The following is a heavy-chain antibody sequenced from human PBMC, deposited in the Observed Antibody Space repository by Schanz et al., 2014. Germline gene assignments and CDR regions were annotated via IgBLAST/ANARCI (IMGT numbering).Heavy chain of an antibody. V-gene: IGHV4-59*10. D-gene: IGHD1-1*01. CDR3: ARDTTWRLDL. Sequence: QVQLQQWGAGLLKPSETLSLTCGVFGGSFSGYYWSWLRQPAGKGLEWIGRIYTSGSTNYNPSLKSGGTIALDASKNQVSLTLTSLTAADTAVYYCARDTTWRLDLWGRGTLVTVSS. CDR1: GGSFSGYY. CDR2: IYTSGST. J-gene: IGHJ2*01.